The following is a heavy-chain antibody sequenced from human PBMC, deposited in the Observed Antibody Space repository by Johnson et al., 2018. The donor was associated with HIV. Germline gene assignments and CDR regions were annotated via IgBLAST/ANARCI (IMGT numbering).Heavy chain of an antibody. D-gene: IGHD6-13*01. J-gene: IGHJ3*02. CDR2: IRSKAYDGAT. CDR3: SRGRYSSSWDRWDDAFDI. V-gene: IGHV3-49*03. CDR1: GFTFVDYA. Sequence: VQLVESGGGLVQPGRSLRLSCTASGFTFVDYAMSWFRQAPGQGLEWVGFIRSKAYDGATEYAASVKGRFTISRDDSKSIAYLQMNSLKTEDTAVYYCSRGRYSSSWDRWDDAFDIWGQGTMVTVSS.